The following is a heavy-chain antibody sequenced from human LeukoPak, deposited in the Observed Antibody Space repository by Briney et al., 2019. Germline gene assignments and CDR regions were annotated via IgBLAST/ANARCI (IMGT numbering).Heavy chain of an antibody. D-gene: IGHD3-10*01. V-gene: IGHV4-34*01. J-gene: IGHJ5*02. CDR1: GGTFRGYY. CDR3: ARGLRFHVGSGNWFDL. Sequence: SETLSLTCAVSGGTFRGYYWSWIRQPPGKGLAWIGEIDHTGSTNCNPSLESRVTLSVDTSKNQVSLNLNSLTAGDTAVYYCARGLRFHVGSGNWFDLWGQGTLVTVSS. CDR2: IDHTGST.